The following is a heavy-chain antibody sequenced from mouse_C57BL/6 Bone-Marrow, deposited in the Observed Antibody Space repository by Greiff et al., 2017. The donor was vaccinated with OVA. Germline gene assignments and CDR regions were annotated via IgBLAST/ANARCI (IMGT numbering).Heavy chain of an antibody. CDR3: ARCSGFAY. CDR2: INPSSGYT. CDR1: GYTFTSYT. V-gene: IGHV1-4*01. Sequence: QVQLQQSGAELARPGASVKMSCKASGYTFTSYTMHWVKQRPGQGLEWIGYINPSSGYTKYNQKFKDKATLTADKSSSTAYMQLSNLPSEDSAVDYCARCSGFAYWGQGTLVTVSA. J-gene: IGHJ3*01. D-gene: IGHD1-1*01.